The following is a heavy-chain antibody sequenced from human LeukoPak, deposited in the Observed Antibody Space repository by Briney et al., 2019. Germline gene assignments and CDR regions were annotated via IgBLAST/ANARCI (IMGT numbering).Heavy chain of an antibody. CDR3: ARVISSGSYQLDY. J-gene: IGHJ4*02. Sequence: SETLSLTCTVSGGSVSSGSYYWSWIRQPPGKGLEWIGYVYYSGSTNYNPSLKSRVTILVDTSKNQFSLKLSSVTAADTAVYYCARVISSGSYQLDYWGQGTLVSVSS. D-gene: IGHD3-10*01. CDR1: GGSVSSGSYY. V-gene: IGHV4-61*01. CDR2: VYYSGST.